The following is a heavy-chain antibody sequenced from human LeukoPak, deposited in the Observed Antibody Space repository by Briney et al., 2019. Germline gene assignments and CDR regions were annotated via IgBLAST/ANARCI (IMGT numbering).Heavy chain of an antibody. J-gene: IGHJ1*01. Sequence: GGSLRLSCAASGFNFKSAWMGWVRQAPGKGLEWVANVQHIGGETYYVDSVKGRFTISRDNAKNSVYLQMNSLGADDTAVYYCATYSILNAREFRYWGQGTLVTVTS. CDR1: GFNFKSAW. D-gene: IGHD4-11*01. V-gene: IGHV3-7*01. CDR2: VQHIGGET. CDR3: ATYSILNAREFRY.